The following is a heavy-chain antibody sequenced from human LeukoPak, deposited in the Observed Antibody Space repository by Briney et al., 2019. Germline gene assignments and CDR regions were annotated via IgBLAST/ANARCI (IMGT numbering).Heavy chain of an antibody. CDR1: GGSVSSCY. CDR3: ARDLDGRFDY. Sequence: WETLSLTFIVSGGSVSSCYGSWFRQPPGEGLEWIGYIYYSGSTNYNPSLKSRVTISVDTSKNQFSLKLSSVTAADTAMYYCARDLDGRFDYWGQGTLVTVSS. V-gene: IGHV4-59*02. D-gene: IGHD3/OR15-3a*01. CDR2: IYYSGST. J-gene: IGHJ4*02.